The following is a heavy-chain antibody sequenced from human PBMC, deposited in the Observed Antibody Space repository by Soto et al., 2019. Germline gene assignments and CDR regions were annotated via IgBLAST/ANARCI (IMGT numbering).Heavy chain of an antibody. Sequence: LRLSCAASGFTFSSYSMSWVRQAPGKGLEWVSAISGSGGSTYYADSVKGRFTISRDNSKNTLDLQMNSLRAEDTAVYYCAKDSPFIVVVTATLDYWGQGTRVTVSS. CDR1: GFTFSSYS. CDR3: AKDSPFIVVVTATLDY. V-gene: IGHV3-23*01. D-gene: IGHD2-21*02. CDR2: ISGSGGST. J-gene: IGHJ4*02.